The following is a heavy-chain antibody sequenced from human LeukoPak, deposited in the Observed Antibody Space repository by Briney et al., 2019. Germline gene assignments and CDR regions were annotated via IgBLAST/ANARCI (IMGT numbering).Heavy chain of an antibody. J-gene: IGHJ4*02. Sequence: GASVKVSCKASGGTLSRYAISWVRQAPGQGLEWMGGIIASFGTANYAQKFQGRVTISADESSGTAYMELSSLRSEDTAVYYCARVDTAMVTSFDYWGQGTLVTVSS. CDR3: ARVDTAMVTSFDY. CDR2: IIASFGTA. V-gene: IGHV1-69*13. D-gene: IGHD5-18*01. CDR1: GGTLSRYA.